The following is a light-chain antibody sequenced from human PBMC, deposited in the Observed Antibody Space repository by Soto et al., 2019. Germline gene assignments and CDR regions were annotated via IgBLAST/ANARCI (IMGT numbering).Light chain of an antibody. V-gene: IGLV2-11*01. Sequence: QSALTQPRSVSGSPGQSVTISCTGTSSDVGGYNYVSWYQQHPGKAPKLMIYDVSKRPSGVPDRLSGSKSGNTASLTISGLQAEDEADYYCCSYAGSLVVFGGGTKVTVL. CDR2: DVS. CDR3: CSYAGSLVV. CDR1: SSDVGGYNY. J-gene: IGLJ2*01.